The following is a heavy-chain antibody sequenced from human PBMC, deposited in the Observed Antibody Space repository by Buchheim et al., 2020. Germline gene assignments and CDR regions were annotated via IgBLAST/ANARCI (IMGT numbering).Heavy chain of an antibody. CDR3: AKAGSVWTLDY. CDR2: IAYDGSNK. CDR1: GFTFSSYG. J-gene: IGHJ4*02. Sequence: QVQLVESGGGVVQPGKSLRLSCAASGFTFSSYGMDWVRQAPGKGLEWVAVIAYDGSNKYYADSVKGRSTISRDSSKNTLYLQMNSLRAEDTAVYYCAKAGSVWTLDYWGQGTL. D-gene: IGHD5/OR15-5a*01. V-gene: IGHV3-30*18.